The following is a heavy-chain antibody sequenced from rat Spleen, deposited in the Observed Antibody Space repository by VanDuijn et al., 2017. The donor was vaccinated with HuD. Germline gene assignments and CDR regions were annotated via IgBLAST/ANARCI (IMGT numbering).Heavy chain of an antibody. V-gene: IGHV5-20*01. Sequence: EVQLVESGGGLVQPGRSLKISCTASGFIFRKYDMAWVRQAPTKGLEWVASISPSGGSTYYRDSVKGRFTISRDNAKSSLYLQMDSLRSEDTAIYYCTRRGYLSNWYFDFWGPGTMVTVSS. CDR3: TRRGYLSNWYFDF. D-gene: IGHD1-11*01. CDR2: ISPSGGST. J-gene: IGHJ1*01. CDR1: GFIFRKYD.